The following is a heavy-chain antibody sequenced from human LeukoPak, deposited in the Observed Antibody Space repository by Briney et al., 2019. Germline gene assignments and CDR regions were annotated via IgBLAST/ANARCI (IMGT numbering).Heavy chain of an antibody. Sequence: GGSLRLSCAASGFTFSSYGMHWVRQAPGKGLEWVAVIWYDGSNKYYADSVKGRFTISRDNSKNTLYLQMNSLRAEDTAVYYCAKDRGSGYHYFDYWGQGTLVTVSS. V-gene: IGHV3-33*06. D-gene: IGHD3-22*01. CDR2: IWYDGSNK. CDR3: AKDRGSGYHYFDY. CDR1: GFTFSSYG. J-gene: IGHJ4*02.